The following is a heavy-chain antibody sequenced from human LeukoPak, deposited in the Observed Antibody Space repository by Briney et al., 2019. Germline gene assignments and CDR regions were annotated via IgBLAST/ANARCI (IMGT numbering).Heavy chain of an antibody. CDR1: GGSFSGYY. J-gene: IGHJ4*02. CDR3: ARVGVTAGRPYYFDY. D-gene: IGHD3-16*01. V-gene: IGHV4-34*01. CDR2: INHSGST. Sequence: SETLSLTCAVYGGSFSGYYWSWIRQPPGKGLEWIEEINHSGSTNYNPSLKSRVTISVDTSKNQFSLKLSSVTAADTAVYYCARVGVTAGRPYYFDYWGQGTLVTVSS.